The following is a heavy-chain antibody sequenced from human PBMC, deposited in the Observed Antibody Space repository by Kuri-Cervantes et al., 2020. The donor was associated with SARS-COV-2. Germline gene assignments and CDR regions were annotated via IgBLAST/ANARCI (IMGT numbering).Heavy chain of an antibody. CDR2: IWYDGSNK. CDR1: GFTLSNHG. J-gene: IGHJ4*02. CDR3: ARVSHRGSGYQNPPDY. V-gene: IGHV3-33*08. D-gene: IGHD3-3*01. Sequence: GGSLRLSFAASGFTLSNHGMHWVRQAPGKGLEWVTVIWYDGSNKYYADSVKGRFTISRDNSKNTLYLQMNSLRAEDTAVYYCARVSHRGSGYQNPPDYWGQGTLVTVSS.